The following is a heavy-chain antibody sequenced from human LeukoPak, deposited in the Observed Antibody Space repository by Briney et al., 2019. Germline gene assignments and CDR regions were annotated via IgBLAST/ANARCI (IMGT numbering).Heavy chain of an antibody. Sequence: GSLRLSCAASGFTFSSYEMNWVRQAPGKGLEWIGEIDHSGKTNYNPSLKSRVTISVDTSRNQFSLKLKSVTAADTAVYYCARSPLSPFPVDFWGQGNLVTVSS. J-gene: IGHJ4*02. CDR3: ARSPLSPFPVDF. V-gene: IGHV4-34*01. D-gene: IGHD3-16*01. CDR1: GFTFSSYE. CDR2: IDHSGKT.